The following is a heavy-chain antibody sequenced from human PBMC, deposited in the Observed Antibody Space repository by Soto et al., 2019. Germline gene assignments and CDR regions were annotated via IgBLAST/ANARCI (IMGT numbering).Heavy chain of an antibody. D-gene: IGHD1-26*01. CDR2: ISWNSGSI. J-gene: IGHJ5*02. CDR1: GFTFDDYA. CDR3: AKGIVGATINWFDP. V-gene: IGHV3-9*01. Sequence: DVQLVESGGGLVQPGRSLRLSCAASGFTFDDYAMHWVRQAPGKGLEWVSGISWNSGSIGYADSVKGRFTISRDNAKNSLYLQMNSLRAEDTALYYCAKGIVGATINWFDPWGQGTLVTVSS.